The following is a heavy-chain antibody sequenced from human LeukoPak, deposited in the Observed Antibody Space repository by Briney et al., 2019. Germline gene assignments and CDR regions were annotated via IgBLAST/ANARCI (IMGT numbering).Heavy chain of an antibody. V-gene: IGHV4-61*01. D-gene: IGHD5-18*01. CDR2: IYYSGST. CDR1: GGSFSSGSYY. J-gene: IGHJ4*02. CDR3: ARGMDTAMVKYYFDY. Sequence: SETLSLTCTVSGGSFSSGSYYWSWIRQPPGKGLEWIGYIYYSGSTNYNPSLKSRVTISVDTSKNQFSLKLSPVTAADTAVYYCARGMDTAMVKYYFDYWGQGTLVTVSS.